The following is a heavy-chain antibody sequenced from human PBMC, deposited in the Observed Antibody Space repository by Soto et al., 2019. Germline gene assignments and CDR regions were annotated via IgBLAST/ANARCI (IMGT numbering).Heavy chain of an antibody. V-gene: IGHV4-59*08. CDR1: SGPSRSHN. CDR2: IYHTGDT. Sequence: QVQLQQSGPGLVKPSETLSLTCTVSSGPSRSHNWGWIRQPPGGGLEWIGYIYHTGDTSYNPSLSSRVTISADTSTNHISLTRRSVTAADTAVYYCVRQGIGDLHGLVDVWGQGTRVSVSS. CDR3: VRQGIGDLHGLVDV. J-gene: IGHJ6*02. D-gene: IGHD3-10*01.